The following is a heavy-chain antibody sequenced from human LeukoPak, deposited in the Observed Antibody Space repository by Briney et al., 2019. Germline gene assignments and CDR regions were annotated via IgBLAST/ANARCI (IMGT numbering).Heavy chain of an antibody. J-gene: IGHJ4*02. Sequence: PGGSLRLSCAASGFTFSSSAMSWVRQAPGKGLEWVSSIDSTSTYIFYADSPKGRVTISRDNAKNSLILHMNSLRAEDTSVYYCTIRWGQWLVGDYWGQGTLVTVSS. D-gene: IGHD6-19*01. V-gene: IGHV3-21*04. CDR3: TIRWGQWLVGDY. CDR1: GFTFSSSA. CDR2: IDSTSTYI.